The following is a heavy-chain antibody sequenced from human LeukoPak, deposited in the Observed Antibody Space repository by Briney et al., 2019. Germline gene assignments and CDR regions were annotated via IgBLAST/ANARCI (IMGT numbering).Heavy chain of an antibody. CDR3: TTDPGRRITTVPY. D-gene: IGHD4-17*01. CDR2: ISSSGSTI. CDR1: GFTFSDYY. Sequence: GGSLRLSCAASGFTFSDYYMSWIRQAPGKGLEWVSYISSSGSTIYYADSVKGRFTISRDDSKNTLYLQMNSLKTEDTAVYYCTTDPGRRITTVPYWGQGTLVTVSS. V-gene: IGHV3-11*01. J-gene: IGHJ4*02.